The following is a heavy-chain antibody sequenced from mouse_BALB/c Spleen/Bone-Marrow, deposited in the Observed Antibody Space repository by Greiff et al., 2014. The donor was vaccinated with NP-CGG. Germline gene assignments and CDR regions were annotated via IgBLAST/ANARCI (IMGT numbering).Heavy chain of an antibody. CDR2: IYPGDGDT. J-gene: IGHJ4*01. D-gene: IGHD1-1*01. CDR3: ARALHYYGSSYGAMDY. V-gene: IGHV1-87*01. Sequence: QVQLKQSGAELARPGASVKLSCEASGYTFTSYWMQWIKQRPGQGLEWIGAIYPGDGDTRFTQKFKGKATLTADKSSSTAYMQLSSLASEDSAVYYCARALHYYGSSYGAMDYWGQGTSVTVSS. CDR1: GYTFTSYW.